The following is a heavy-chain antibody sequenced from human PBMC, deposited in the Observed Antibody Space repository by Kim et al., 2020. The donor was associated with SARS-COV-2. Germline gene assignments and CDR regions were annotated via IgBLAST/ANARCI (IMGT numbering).Heavy chain of an antibody. CDR3: ARGRGRVCPYSSSVCNYYYGMDV. D-gene: IGHD6-13*01. V-gene: IGHV4-34*01. CDR1: GGSFSGYY. CDR2: INHSGST. J-gene: IGHJ6*02. Sequence: SETLSLTCAVYGGSFSGYYWSWIRQPPGKGLEWIGEINHSGSTNYNPSLKSRVTISVDTSKNQFSLKLSSVTAADTAVYYCARGRGRVCPYSSSVCNYYYGMDVWGQGTTVTVSS.